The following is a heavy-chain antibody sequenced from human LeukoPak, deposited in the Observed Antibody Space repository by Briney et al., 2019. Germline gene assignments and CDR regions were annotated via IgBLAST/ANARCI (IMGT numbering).Heavy chain of an antibody. CDR3: ARNQQLGGHSYYYYGMDV. J-gene: IGHJ6*02. D-gene: IGHD3-16*01. V-gene: IGHV3-23*01. CDR1: GFTSIAYA. CDR2: ISGGVTT. Sequence: GGSLRLSCVGSGFTSIAYALTWARQAPGKGLEWVSGISGGVTTYYADSVKGRFTISRDNSKNTLYLQMNSLRADDTAIYYCARNQQLGGHSYYYYGMDVWGQGTTVTVSS.